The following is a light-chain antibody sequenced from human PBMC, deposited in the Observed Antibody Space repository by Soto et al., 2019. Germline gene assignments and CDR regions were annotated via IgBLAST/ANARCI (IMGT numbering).Light chain of an antibody. CDR2: EVS. CDR1: SSDVGGYTY. V-gene: IGLV2-14*01. CDR3: SSYTTSNSLV. J-gene: IGLJ2*01. Sequence: QSALTQPASVSGSPGQSITISCTGTSSDVGGYTYVSWYQQHPGKAPKLMIYEVSNRPSGVSSRFSGSKSGNTASLTISGLQAEDEADYYSSSYTTSNSLVFGGGTKVTVL.